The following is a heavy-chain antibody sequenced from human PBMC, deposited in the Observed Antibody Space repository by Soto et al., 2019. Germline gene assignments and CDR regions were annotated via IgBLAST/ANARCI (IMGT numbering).Heavy chain of an antibody. CDR2: IYYNGNT. D-gene: IGHD7-27*01. Sequence: SETLSLTCTVSGGSISNHYWSWIRQHPGKGLEWIGYIYYNGNTNYNPSLKSRVTMSVDTSKNQFSLKLSSVTAADTAVYYCARSNWYSEYWGQGTLVTVSS. J-gene: IGHJ4*02. CDR3: ARSNWYSEY. CDR1: GGSISNHY. V-gene: IGHV4-59*11.